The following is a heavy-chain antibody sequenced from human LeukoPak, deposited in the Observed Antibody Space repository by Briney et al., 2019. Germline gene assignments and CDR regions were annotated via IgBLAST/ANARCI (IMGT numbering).Heavy chain of an antibody. Sequence: GGSLRLSCAASGFTFDDYAMHWVRQAPGKGLEWVSGISWNSGSIGYADSVKGRFTISRDNAKNSLYLQMNSLRAEDTALYYCAKDIGYGGWLHDAFDIWGQGTMVTVSS. V-gene: IGHV3-9*01. D-gene: IGHD6-19*01. J-gene: IGHJ3*02. CDR1: GFTFDDYA. CDR3: AKDIGYGGWLHDAFDI. CDR2: ISWNSGSI.